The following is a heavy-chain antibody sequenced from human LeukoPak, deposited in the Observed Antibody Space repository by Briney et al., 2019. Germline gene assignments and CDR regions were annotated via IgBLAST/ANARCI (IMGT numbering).Heavy chain of an antibody. J-gene: IGHJ4*02. D-gene: IGHD3-10*01. CDR2: IWYDGSNK. CDR3: AKIGSGSYVY. V-gene: IGHV3-33*06. Sequence: QPGRSLRLSCAASGFTFSSYGMHWVRQAPGKGLEWVAVIWYDGSNKYYADSVKGRFTISRDNSKNTLYLQMNSLRAEDTAVYYCAKIGSGSYVYWGQGTLVTVSS. CDR1: GFTFSSYG.